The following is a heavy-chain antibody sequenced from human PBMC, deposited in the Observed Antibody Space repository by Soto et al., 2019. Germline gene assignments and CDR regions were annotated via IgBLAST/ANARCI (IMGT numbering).Heavy chain of an antibody. V-gene: IGHV3-23*01. J-gene: IGHJ5*02. Sequence: EVQLLESGGGLVQPGGSLRLSCAASGFTFSSYAMSWVRQAPGKGLEWVSAISGSGGSTYYADSVKGRFTISRDNSKNTMYLRMNSLRAEDTAVYYCAKIYSNYINTLIDPWGQGTLVTVSS. D-gene: IGHD4-4*01. CDR3: AKIYSNYINTLIDP. CDR1: GFTFSSYA. CDR2: ISGSGGST.